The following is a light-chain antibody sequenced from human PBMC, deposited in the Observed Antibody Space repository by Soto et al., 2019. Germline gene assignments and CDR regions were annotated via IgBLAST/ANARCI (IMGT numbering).Light chain of an antibody. CDR1: SSDVGGYNY. CDR2: DVS. J-gene: IGLJ2*01. Sequence: QSVLTQPRSVSGSPGQSVTISCTGTSSDVGGYNYVSWYQQHPGKAPKLMIYDVSKRPSGVPDRFSGSKSGNTAYLSISGLQAEDESDYYCFSYAGSQVVVGGGTKVTVL. V-gene: IGLV2-11*01. CDR3: FSYAGSQVV.